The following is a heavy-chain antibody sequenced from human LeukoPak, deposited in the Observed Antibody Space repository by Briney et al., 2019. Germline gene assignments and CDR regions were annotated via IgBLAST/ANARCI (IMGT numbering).Heavy chain of an antibody. CDR3: ARPNSGYGEHAFDI. Sequence: ASVKVSCKASGYTFTSYDINWVRQATGQGLEWMGWMNPNSGNTGYAQKFQGRVTMTRNTSISTAYMELSSLRSEDTAVYYCARPNSGYGEHAFDIWGRGTMVIVSS. CDR2: MNPNSGNT. CDR1: GYTFTSYD. D-gene: IGHD3-22*01. J-gene: IGHJ3*02. V-gene: IGHV1-8*01.